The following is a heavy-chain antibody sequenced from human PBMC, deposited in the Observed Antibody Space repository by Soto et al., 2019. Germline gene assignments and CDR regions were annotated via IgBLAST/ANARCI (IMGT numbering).Heavy chain of an antibody. V-gene: IGHV1-46*01. CDR2: ITPSSGST. Sequence: QVQLVQSGAEVKNPGASVKVSCKASGYTFTTYYMHWLRQARGQGLEWMGIITPSSGSTRYEQKCQDRVTMTRDTSTSTVYLELSSLRSEDTAVYYCARAVSTKPAPIDYWGQGTLVTVSP. J-gene: IGHJ4*02. CDR3: ARAVSTKPAPIDY. D-gene: IGHD4-17*01. CDR1: GYTFTTYY.